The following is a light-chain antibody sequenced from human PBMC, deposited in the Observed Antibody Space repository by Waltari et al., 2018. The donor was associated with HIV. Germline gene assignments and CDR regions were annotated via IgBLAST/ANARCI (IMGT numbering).Light chain of an antibody. CDR1: SSNVGSKP. CDR3: VAWDDSLSVYV. Sequence: QSVLTQPPSASGTLGQSVTISCPGSSSNVGSKPVYWFQQVSGTAPKLLIYRDYRRLSGSPDRFSGSKSGASASLTISGLRSEDGADYYCVAWDDSLSVYVFGTGTKVSVL. J-gene: IGLJ1*01. V-gene: IGLV1-47*01. CDR2: RDY.